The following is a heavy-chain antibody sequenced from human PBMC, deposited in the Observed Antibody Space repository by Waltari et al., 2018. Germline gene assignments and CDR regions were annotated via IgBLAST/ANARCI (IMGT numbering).Heavy chain of an antibody. J-gene: IGHJ5*02. CDR3: ARGWRNPLPFDP. D-gene: IGHD1-1*01. V-gene: IGHV4-59*01. CDR1: GGSISSYY. CDR2: IYYSGST. Sequence: QVQLQESGPGLVKPSETLSLTCTVSGGSISSYYWSWIRQPPGKGLEWIGYIYYSGSTNYNPSLKSRVTISVDTSKNQFSLKLSSVTAADTAVYYCARGWRNPLPFDPWGQGTLVTVSS.